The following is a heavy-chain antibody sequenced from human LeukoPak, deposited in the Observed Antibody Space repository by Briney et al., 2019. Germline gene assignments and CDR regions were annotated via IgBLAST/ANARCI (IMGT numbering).Heavy chain of an antibody. Sequence: ASVKVSCKASGYTFTSYYMHWVRQAPGQWLEWMGIINPSGGSTSYAQKFQGRVTMTRDTSTSTVYMELSSLRSEDTAVYYCARARQDIVVVPAAIHDAFDIWGQGTMVTVSS. D-gene: IGHD2-2*02. CDR3: ARARQDIVVVPAAIHDAFDI. CDR1: GYTFTSYY. J-gene: IGHJ3*02. V-gene: IGHV1-46*01. CDR2: INPSGGST.